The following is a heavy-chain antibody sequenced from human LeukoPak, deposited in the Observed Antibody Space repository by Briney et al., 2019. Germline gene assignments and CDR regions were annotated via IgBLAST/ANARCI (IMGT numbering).Heavy chain of an antibody. Sequence: GGSLRLSCAASGFTFSSYAMSWVRQAPGKGLEWVSAISGSGGSTYYADSVKGRFTISRDNAKNSLYLQMNSLRAEDTAVYYCAREGRSGSYLGRFDPWGQGTLVTVSS. V-gene: IGHV3-23*01. CDR3: AREGRSGSYLGRFDP. CDR1: GFTFSSYA. D-gene: IGHD1-26*01. J-gene: IGHJ5*02. CDR2: ISGSGGST.